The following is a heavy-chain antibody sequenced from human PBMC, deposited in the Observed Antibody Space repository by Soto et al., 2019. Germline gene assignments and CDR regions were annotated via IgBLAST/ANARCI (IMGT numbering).Heavy chain of an antibody. CDR3: VRGATHRTWFDP. CDR1: GFTVSSDY. Sequence: PGGSLRLSCAASGFTVSSDYMSWVRQAPGKGLEWVSVIYTGGSTYYADSVKGRFTISRDNDKNSLYLQMNSLRDEDTAVYYCVRGATHRTWFDPWGQGTLVTVSS. CDR2: IYTGGST. D-gene: IGHD1-26*01. V-gene: IGHV3-53*01. J-gene: IGHJ5*02.